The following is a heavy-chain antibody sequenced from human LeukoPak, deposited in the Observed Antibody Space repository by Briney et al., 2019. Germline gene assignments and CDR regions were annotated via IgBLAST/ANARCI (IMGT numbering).Heavy chain of an antibody. CDR1: GGSISSYY. CDR3: ARPYPYSSGWYYFDY. J-gene: IGHJ4*02. D-gene: IGHD6-19*01. CDR2: IYTSGST. Sequence: PSETLSLTCTVSGGSISSYYWSWTRQPAGKGLEWIGRIYTSGSTNYNPSLKSRVTISVDTSKNQFSLKLSSVTAADTAVYYCARPYPYSSGWYYFDYWGQGTLVTVSS. V-gene: IGHV4-4*07.